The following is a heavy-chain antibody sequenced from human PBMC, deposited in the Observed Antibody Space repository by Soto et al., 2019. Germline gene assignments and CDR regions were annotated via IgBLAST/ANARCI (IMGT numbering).Heavy chain of an antibody. CDR2: IKSKIDGGTS. CDR1: GFTFSHAW. Sequence: EVQLVESGGGLVKPGGSLRLSCGASGFTFSHAWMNWVRQAPGKGLEWVGRIKSKIDGGTSDYAAPVKGRFSISRDYSKDTLFLQMNSLKTEDTAVYFCATMGHCSNGVCSYYYYGMDVWGIGTTVTVSS. CDR3: ATMGHCSNGVCSYYYYGMDV. J-gene: IGHJ6*04. D-gene: IGHD2-8*01. V-gene: IGHV3-15*07.